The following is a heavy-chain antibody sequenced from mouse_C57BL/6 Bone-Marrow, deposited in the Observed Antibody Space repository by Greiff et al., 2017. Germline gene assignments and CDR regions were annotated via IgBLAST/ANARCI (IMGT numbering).Heavy chain of an antibody. Sequence: VKLQQPGAELVKPGASVKMSCKASGYTFTSYWITWVKQRPGQGLEWIGDIYPTSGRTNYTEKFKGKAILTVDTSSNTSYMQLSSLTSEDSAVFYCARSGPLGRSFDYWGQGTTLTVSS. CDR1: GYTFTSYW. CDR3: ARSGPLGRSFDY. CDR2: IYPTSGRT. J-gene: IGHJ2*01. D-gene: IGHD4-1*01. V-gene: IGHV1-55*01.